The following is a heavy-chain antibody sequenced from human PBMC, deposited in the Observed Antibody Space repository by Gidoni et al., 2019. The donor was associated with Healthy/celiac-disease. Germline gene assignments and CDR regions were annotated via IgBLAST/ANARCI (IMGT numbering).Heavy chain of an antibody. J-gene: IGHJ4*02. Sequence: EVQLLESGGGLVQPGGSLRLTFSSYAMSGVRQAPGKGLEWVSAISGSGGITYYADSLKGRFTISKDNSKTTLYLQMNSLRAEDTAVYYCAKDGGVNDYGDSSGYFDYWGQGTLVTFSS. CDR3: AKDGGVNDYGDSSGYFDY. D-gene: IGHD4-17*01. CDR1: FSSYA. CDR2: ISGSGGIT. V-gene: IGHV3-23*01.